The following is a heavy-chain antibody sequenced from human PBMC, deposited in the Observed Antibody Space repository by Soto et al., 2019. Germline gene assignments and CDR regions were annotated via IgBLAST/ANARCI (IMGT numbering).Heavy chain of an antibody. CDR3: AHTMPPRVADY. J-gene: IGHJ4*02. V-gene: IGHV2-5*02. D-gene: IGHD2-2*01. CDR1: GFSLSTSGVG. Sequence: QITLKESGPPLVKPTQTLTLTCTFSGFSLSTSGVGVGWIRQPPGKALEWLALIYWDDDKRYSPSLKSRLTITKDTSKNLVVLTMTNMDPVDTATYDCAHTMPPRVADYWGQGTLVTVSS. CDR2: IYWDDDK.